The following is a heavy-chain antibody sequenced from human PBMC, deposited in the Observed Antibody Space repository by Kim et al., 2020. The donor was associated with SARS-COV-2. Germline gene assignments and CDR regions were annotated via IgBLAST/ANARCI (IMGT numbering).Heavy chain of an antibody. D-gene: IGHD5-12*01. J-gene: IGHJ4*02. V-gene: IGHV3-30*03. Sequence: GGSLRLSCAASGFNFNNYGLHWVRQAPGKGLEWVALISYDGSIKYYADSVKGRFTMSKDPSKNTLYLQMDSLRADDTAMYYCARPKYILHIVQGRGFVDYWGEGTLVTVSS. CDR3: ARPKYILHIVQGRGFVDY. CDR2: ISYDGSIK. CDR1: GFNFNNYG.